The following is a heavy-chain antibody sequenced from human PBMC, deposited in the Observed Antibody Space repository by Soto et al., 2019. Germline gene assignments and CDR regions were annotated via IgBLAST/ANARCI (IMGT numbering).Heavy chain of an antibody. Sequence: QVQLVQSGAEVKKPGSSVKVSCKASGGTFSSYTISWVRQSHGQGLEWMGRIIPILGIANYAQKFQGRVTITAEKSTSTAYMELSSLRSEATSVYYCARDLRRATITLYWYFDLWGRGTLVTVSS. CDR3: ARDLRRATITLYWYFDL. V-gene: IGHV1-69*02. CDR1: GGTFSSYT. J-gene: IGHJ2*01. CDR2: IIPILGIA. D-gene: IGHD5-12*01.